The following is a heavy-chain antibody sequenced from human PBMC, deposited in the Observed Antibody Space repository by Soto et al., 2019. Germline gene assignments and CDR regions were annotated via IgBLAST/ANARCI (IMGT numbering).Heavy chain of an antibody. Sequence: PGGSLRLSCAASGFTFSDYYMSWIRQAPGKELEWVSYISSSSSYTNYADSVKGRFTISRDNAKNSLYLQMNSLRAEDTAVYYCARWDGSSSWYLGGRLYYYGMDVWGQGTTVTVS. V-gene: IGHV3-11*06. CDR3: ARWDGSSSWYLGGRLYYYGMDV. CDR1: GFTFSDYY. D-gene: IGHD6-13*01. J-gene: IGHJ6*02. CDR2: ISSSSSYT.